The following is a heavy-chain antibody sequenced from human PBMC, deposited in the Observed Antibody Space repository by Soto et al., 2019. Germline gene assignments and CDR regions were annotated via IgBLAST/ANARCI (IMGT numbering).Heavy chain of an antibody. CDR1: GGTFSSYA. CDR3: ATSYDSGFDP. V-gene: IGHV1-18*01. J-gene: IGHJ5*02. Sequence: RASVKVSCKASGGTFSSYAISWLRQAPGQGPEWMGRISPKNGNTNYAQNFQDRVTMTADTSSSTAYMELRGLRSDDTAKYYCATSYDSGFDPWGQGTLVTVSS. CDR2: ISPKNGNT. D-gene: IGHD3-3*01.